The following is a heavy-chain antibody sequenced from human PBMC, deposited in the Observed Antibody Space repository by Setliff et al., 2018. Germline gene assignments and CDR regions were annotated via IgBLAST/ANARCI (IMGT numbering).Heavy chain of an antibody. CDR2: IYYTGTT. Sequence: SETLSLTCTVSGGSVSSTSYYWGWIRQPPGKGLEWIGTIYYTGTTYYSPSLKSRVTISVDTSKNQFSLRLTSVTAADTAIYYCARTARVPDCSGQGILVTVSS. CDR3: ARTARVPDC. CDR1: GGSVSSTSYY. V-gene: IGHV4-39*01. J-gene: IGHJ4*02.